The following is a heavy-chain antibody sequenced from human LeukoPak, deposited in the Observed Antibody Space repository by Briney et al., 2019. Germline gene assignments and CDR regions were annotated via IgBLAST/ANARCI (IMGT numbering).Heavy chain of an antibody. J-gene: IGHJ4*02. CDR3: AKRRYSSGWSPIDY. Sequence: PGGSLRLSCAASGFTFSSYAMSWVRQAPGKGLEWVSAISGSGGSTYYAHSVKGRFTISRDNSKNTLYLQMNSLRAEDTAVYYCAKRRYSSGWSPIDYWGQGTLVTVSS. D-gene: IGHD6-19*01. V-gene: IGHV3-23*01. CDR2: ISGSGGST. CDR1: GFTFSSYA.